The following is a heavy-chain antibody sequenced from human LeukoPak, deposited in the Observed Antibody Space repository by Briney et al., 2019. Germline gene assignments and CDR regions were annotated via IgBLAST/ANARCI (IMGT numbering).Heavy chain of an antibody. J-gene: IGHJ4*02. Sequence: QTGGSLRLSCAASGFIFSNYWMSWVRQAPGKGLEWVANIKQDESEKYYVDSVKGRFTISRDNAKNSLFLQMNSLRAEDTAVYYCARDKIVGATVLDYWGQGSLVTVSS. CDR3: ARDKIVGATVLDY. CDR1: GFIFSNYW. V-gene: IGHV3-7*01. D-gene: IGHD1-26*01. CDR2: IKQDESEK.